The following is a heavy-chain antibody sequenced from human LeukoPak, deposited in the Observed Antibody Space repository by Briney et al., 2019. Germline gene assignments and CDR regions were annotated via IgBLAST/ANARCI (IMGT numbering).Heavy chain of an antibody. D-gene: IGHD6-19*01. CDR3: ARDLGSGWYYYYYYYMDV. J-gene: IGHJ6*03. CDR2: ISAYNGNT. CDR1: GYTFTSYG. Sequence: ASVKVSCKASGYTFTSYGISCGRQAPGQGVGWRGWISAYNGNTNYAQKLQGRVTMNTETSKSTAYMELRSLRSDDTAVYYCARDLGSGWYYYYYYYMDVWGNGNTVTISS. V-gene: IGHV1-18*01.